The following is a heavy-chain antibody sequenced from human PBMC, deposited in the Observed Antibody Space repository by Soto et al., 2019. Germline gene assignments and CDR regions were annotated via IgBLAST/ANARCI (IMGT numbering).Heavy chain of an antibody. CDR2: ISYDGSNK. CDR1: GFTFSSYG. J-gene: IGHJ4*01. D-gene: IGHD1-7*01. Sequence: QVQLVASGGGVVQPGRSLRLSCAASGFTFSSYGMHWVRQAPGKGLEWVAVISYDGSNKYYADSVKGRFTISRDNSKNTLYLQMNSLRAEDTAVYYCAKDYNNWNYGDFDYWGQGTLVTVSS. V-gene: IGHV3-30*18. CDR3: AKDYNNWNYGDFDY.